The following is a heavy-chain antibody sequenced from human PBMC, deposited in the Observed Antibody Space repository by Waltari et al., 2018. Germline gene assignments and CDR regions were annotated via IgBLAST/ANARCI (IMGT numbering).Heavy chain of an antibody. J-gene: IGHJ4*02. CDR1: GGTFSSYA. V-gene: IGHV1-69*05. CDR3: ASRSRWGRYYDSSGYSHPFDY. Sequence: QVQLVQSGAEVKKPGSSVKVSCKASGGTFSSYAISWVRQAPGQGLEWMGGIIPIFGTANYAQKFQGRVTITTDESTSTAYMELSSLRSEDTAVYYCASRSRWGRYYDSSGYSHPFDYWGQGTLVTVSS. CDR2: IIPIFGTA. D-gene: IGHD3-22*01.